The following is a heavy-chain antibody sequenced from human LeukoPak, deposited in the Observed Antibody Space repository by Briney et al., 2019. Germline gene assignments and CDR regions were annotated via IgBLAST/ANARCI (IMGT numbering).Heavy chain of an antibody. V-gene: IGHV4-59*08. D-gene: IGHD3-10*01. CDR2: IYYSGST. CDR3: ARHLVYGPGPQPYFDY. Sequence: PSETLSLTCTVSGGTISSFYWSWIRQPPGKGLEWIAYIYYSGSTNYNPSLKSRVTISVDTSKNQFSLRLYSVTAADTAVYYCARHLVYGPGPQPYFDYWGQGTLVNVSS. CDR1: GGTISSFY. J-gene: IGHJ4*02.